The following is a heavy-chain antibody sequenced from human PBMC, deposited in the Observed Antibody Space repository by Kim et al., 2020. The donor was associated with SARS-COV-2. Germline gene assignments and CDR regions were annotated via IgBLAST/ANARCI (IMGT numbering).Heavy chain of an antibody. CDR1: GGSFSGYF. Sequence: SGTLSLTCAVYGGSFSGYFWSWIRQPPGKGLEWIGEIHHGGSTNYNPSLETRVTISIDTSKNHFSLRLTSVTAADTALYYCARWGSEYYFDYWGQGTLVTVSS. J-gene: IGHJ4*02. CDR3: ARWGSEYYFDY. V-gene: IGHV4-34*01. D-gene: IGHD3-10*01. CDR2: IHHGGST.